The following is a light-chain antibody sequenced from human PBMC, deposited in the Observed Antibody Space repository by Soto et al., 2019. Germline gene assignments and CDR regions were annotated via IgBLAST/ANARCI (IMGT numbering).Light chain of an antibody. CDR3: QSYDSSLSGSAV. V-gene: IGLV1-40*01. Sequence: QSVLTQPPSVSGAPGQRVTISCTGSSSNIRAGYDVYWYQQLPGTAPKLLIYGNSNRPSGVPDRFSGSKSGTSASLAITGLQAEDEADYYCQSYDSSLSGSAVFGGGTKLTVL. CDR1: SSNIRAGYD. CDR2: GNS. J-gene: IGLJ2*01.